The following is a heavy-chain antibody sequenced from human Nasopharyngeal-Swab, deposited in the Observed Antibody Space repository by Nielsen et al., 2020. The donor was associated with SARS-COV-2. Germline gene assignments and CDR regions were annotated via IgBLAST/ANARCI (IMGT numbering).Heavy chain of an antibody. V-gene: IGHV4-31*02. Sequence: SCTVSGGSIGSDFSYWTWLRQHPGQGLEWIGHIYYSGSTYYNPSLKSRVSISVDTSKTQFSLKLSSVTAGDTAVYYCATGRDAYKSGHWGQGTLVTVSS. CDR1: GGSIGSDFSY. CDR3: ATGRDAYKSGH. CDR2: IYYSGST. D-gene: IGHD5-24*01. J-gene: IGHJ4*02.